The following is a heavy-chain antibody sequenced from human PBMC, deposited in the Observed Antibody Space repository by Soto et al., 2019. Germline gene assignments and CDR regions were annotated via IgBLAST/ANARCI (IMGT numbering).Heavy chain of an antibody. D-gene: IGHD3-22*01. J-gene: IGHJ5*02. Sequence: ASLKISCKGSGYSFTSYWIGWVRQIPGKGLEWMGIIYPGDSDTRYSPSFQGQVTISADKSISTAYLQWSSLKASDTAMYYCARTYYYDSSGYLPQQTWFDPWGQGTLVTVSS. V-gene: IGHV5-51*01. CDR3: ARTYYYDSSGYLPQQTWFDP. CDR2: IYPGDSDT. CDR1: GYSFTSYW.